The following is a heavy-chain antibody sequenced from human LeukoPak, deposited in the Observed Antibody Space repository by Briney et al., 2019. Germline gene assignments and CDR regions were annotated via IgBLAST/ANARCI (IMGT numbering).Heavy chain of an antibody. CDR2: ISAYNSNT. CDR3: ARVPIPPYSSSWYQPFDY. V-gene: IGHV1-18*01. Sequence: ASVKVSCKASGYTFTSYDISWVRQAPGQGLEWMGWISAYNSNTNYARKLQGRVTMTTDTSTSTAYMELRSLRSDDSAVYFCARVPIPPYSSSWYQPFDYWGQGTLVTVSS. CDR1: GYTFTSYD. D-gene: IGHD6-13*01. J-gene: IGHJ4*02.